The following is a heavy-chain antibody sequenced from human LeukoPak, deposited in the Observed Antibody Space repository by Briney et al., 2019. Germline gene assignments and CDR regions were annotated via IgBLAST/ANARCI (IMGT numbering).Heavy chain of an antibody. CDR3: AKSEVATGGSGSLSYYYYGMDV. D-gene: IGHD3-10*01. V-gene: IGHV3-23*01. CDR1: GFTFSSYA. J-gene: IGHJ6*02. Sequence: PGGSLRLSCAASGFTFSSYAMSWVRQAPGKGLEWVSGISGSGGNTYYADSVKGRFTISRDNSKNTLFLQMNSLRAEDTALYYCAKSEVATGGSGSLSYYYYGMDVWGQGTTVTVSS. CDR2: ISGSGGNT.